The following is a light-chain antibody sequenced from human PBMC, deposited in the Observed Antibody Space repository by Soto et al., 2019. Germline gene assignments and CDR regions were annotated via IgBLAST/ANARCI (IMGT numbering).Light chain of an antibody. CDR1: SSDVGAYNY. CDR2: EVT. CDR3: SSFASSNTWV. Sequence: QSVLTQPPSASGSPGQSVTISCTGTSSDVGAYNYVSWYQQHAGKAPKLVISEVTKRPSGVPDRFSGSKSANTASLTVSGLQADDEADSYCSSFASSNTWVVGGGTKLTLL. J-gene: IGLJ3*02. V-gene: IGLV2-8*01.